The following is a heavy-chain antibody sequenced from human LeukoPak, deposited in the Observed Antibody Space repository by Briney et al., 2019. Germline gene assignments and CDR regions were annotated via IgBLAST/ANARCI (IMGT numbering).Heavy chain of an antibody. CDR1: GFTVSTNF. Sequence: GGSLRLSCAASGFTVSTNFMTWVRQAPGKGLEWVSVIYTDGSTYYADSMKRRFTISRDNSQNTLYLQMNSLRAEDTAVYYCAGLPAYWGQGTLVTVSP. V-gene: IGHV3-66*02. CDR3: AGLPAY. CDR2: IYTDGST. J-gene: IGHJ4*02.